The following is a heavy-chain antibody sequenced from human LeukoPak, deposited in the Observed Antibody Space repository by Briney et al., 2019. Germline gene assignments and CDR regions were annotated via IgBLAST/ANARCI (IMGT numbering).Heavy chain of an antibody. Sequence: GGSLRLSCAASGFTFSSYAMSWVRQAPGKGLEWVSAISGSGGSTYYADSVKGRFTISRDNSKNTLYLQMNSLRAEDTAVYYCVAAYGDRYYFDYWGQGTLVTFSS. D-gene: IGHD4-17*01. CDR2: ISGSGGST. J-gene: IGHJ4*02. V-gene: IGHV3-23*01. CDR1: GFTFSSYA. CDR3: VAAYGDRYYFDY.